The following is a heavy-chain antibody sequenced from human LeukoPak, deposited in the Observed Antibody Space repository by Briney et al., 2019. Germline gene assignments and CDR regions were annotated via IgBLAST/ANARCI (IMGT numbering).Heavy chain of an antibody. J-gene: IGHJ6*02. V-gene: IGHV4-59*08. CDR1: GGSISSYY. Sequence: SETLSLTCTVSGGSISSYYWSWIRQPPGKGLGWIGYIYYSGSTNYNPSLKSRVTISVDTSKNQFSLMLSSVTAADTAVYYCARHGPSYYYYGMDVWGQGTTVTVSS. CDR2: IYYSGST. CDR3: ARHGPSYYYYGMDV.